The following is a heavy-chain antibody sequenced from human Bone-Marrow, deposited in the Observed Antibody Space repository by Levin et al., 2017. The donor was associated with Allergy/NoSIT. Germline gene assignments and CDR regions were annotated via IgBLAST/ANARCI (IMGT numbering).Heavy chain of an antibody. CDR1: GFTVGNNY. CDR3: SSAPGFSGY. Sequence: GGSLRLSCAASGFTVGNNYVAWVRQAPGKGLDWISVIYSGGGTYYADSVKGRFTISRDKSKNTVYLQMNSLRVEDTAVYYCSSAPGFSGYWVQGTLVTVSS. CDR2: IYSGGGT. D-gene: IGHD2/OR15-2a*01. V-gene: IGHV3-66*01. J-gene: IGHJ4*02.